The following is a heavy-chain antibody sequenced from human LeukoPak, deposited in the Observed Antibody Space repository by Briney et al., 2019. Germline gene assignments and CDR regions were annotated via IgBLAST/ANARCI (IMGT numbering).Heavy chain of an antibody. J-gene: IGHJ4*02. CDR2: ISGSGGST. D-gene: IGHD6-13*01. Sequence: GGSLRLSCAASGFTFSSYAMSWVRQAPGKGLEWVSAISGSGGSTYYADSVKGRFTISRDNSKNTLYLQMNSLRAEDTAVYYCAKDLTLSIAAAANTFDYWGQGTLVTVSS. V-gene: IGHV3-23*01. CDR3: AKDLTLSIAAAANTFDY. CDR1: GFTFSSYA.